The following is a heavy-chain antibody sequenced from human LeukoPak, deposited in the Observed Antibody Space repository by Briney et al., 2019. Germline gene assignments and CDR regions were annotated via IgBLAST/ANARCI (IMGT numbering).Heavy chain of an antibody. V-gene: IGHV4-59*08. Sequence: PSETLSLTCTVSGGSISGYYWSWIRQPPGKGLECIGYIYHSGSTNYNPSLKSRVTISVDTSRNQFSLKLTSVTAADTAVYYCAKVSDRDSSGYYWGFEYWGQGTLVTVSS. CDR1: GGSISGYY. D-gene: IGHD3-22*01. CDR3: AKVSDRDSSGYYWGFEY. CDR2: IYHSGST. J-gene: IGHJ4*02.